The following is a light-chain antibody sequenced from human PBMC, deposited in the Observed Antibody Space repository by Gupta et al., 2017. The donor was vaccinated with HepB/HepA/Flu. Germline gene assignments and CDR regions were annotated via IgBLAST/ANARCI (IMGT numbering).Light chain of an antibody. Sequence: QSALTPPRSMSASPGQSVTISCTGPNSDVGEYTYVSWYQHQSGKAPKLIIYDVDKRASGVPDRFSCYTSGTTASLTISGLQPEDEADDHCSSFDGSYICGIFGGGTQLTVL. J-gene: IGLJ2*01. CDR2: DVD. CDR3: SSFDGSYICGI. V-gene: IGLV2-11*01. CDR1: NSDVGEYTY.